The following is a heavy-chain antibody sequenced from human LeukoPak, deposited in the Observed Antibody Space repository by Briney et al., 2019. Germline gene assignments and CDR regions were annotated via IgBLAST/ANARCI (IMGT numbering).Heavy chain of an antibody. CDR1: GKTLTELS. V-gene: IGHV1-24*01. CDR3: ARGTEYYYDSSGYYISHYFDY. D-gene: IGHD3-22*01. CDR2: FDPENGDT. Sequence: GASVKVSCKVSGKTLTELSIHWVRQATGKGLEWMGGFDPENGDTIYAQNFEGRVTMTEDTSIDTAYMELSSLRSEDTAVYYCARGTEYYYDSSGYYISHYFDYWGQGTLVTVSS. J-gene: IGHJ4*02.